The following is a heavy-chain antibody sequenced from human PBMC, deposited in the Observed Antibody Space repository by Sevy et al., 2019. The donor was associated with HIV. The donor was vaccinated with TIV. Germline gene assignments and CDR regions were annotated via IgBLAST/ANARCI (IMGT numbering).Heavy chain of an antibody. J-gene: IGHJ6*02. CDR3: ITDPEYRGYDEEVINYYYYGMDV. V-gene: IGHV3-15*01. D-gene: IGHD5-12*01. Sequence: KQSQTLSLTCAASGFTFSSAWMSWVRQAPGKGLEWVGRIKSEIDGGAIDYAAPVKGRFSISREDSKNTVYLQMKSLKTEDTAVYYCITDPEYRGYDEEVINYYYYGMDVWGQGTTVTVSS. CDR1: GFTFSSAW. CDR2: IKSEIDGGAI.